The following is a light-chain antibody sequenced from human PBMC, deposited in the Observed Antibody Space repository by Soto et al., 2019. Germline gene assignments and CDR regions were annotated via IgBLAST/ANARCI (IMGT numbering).Light chain of an antibody. CDR2: DVS. V-gene: IGLV2-14*01. Sequence: QSALTQPASVSGSPGQSITISCTGTSSDVGGYNYVSWYQQHPGKAPKLMIYDVSNRPSGVSNRFSGSKSGNTASLTISGLQAEDEADYYCSSYTSSSTLLEFGGGTKLNVL. CDR3: SSYTSSSTLLE. CDR1: SSDVGGYNY. J-gene: IGLJ3*02.